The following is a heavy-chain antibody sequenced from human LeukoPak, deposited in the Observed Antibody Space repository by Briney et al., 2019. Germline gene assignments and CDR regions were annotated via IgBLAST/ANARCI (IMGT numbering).Heavy chain of an antibody. D-gene: IGHD3-16*01. J-gene: IGHJ4*02. V-gene: IGHV3-74*01. CDR3: ATSLGPLTEY. CDR1: GFAFSSNW. CDR2: INSGGSGT. Sequence: GGSLRLSCAASGFAFSSNWMHWVRQTPGKGLVWVSRINSGGSGTSYAASVEGRFTISRDNAENTLYLQMNSLRVEDTAVYYCATSLGPLTEYWGQGTLVTVSS.